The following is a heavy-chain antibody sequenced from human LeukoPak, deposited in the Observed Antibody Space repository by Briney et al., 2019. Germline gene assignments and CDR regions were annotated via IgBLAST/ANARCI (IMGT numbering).Heavy chain of an antibody. Sequence: ASVKVSCKASGYTFTGYYMHWVRQAPGQGLEWMGWMNPNSGNTGYAQKFQGRVTMTRNTSISTAYMELSSLRSEDTAVYYCARAMSDAFDIWGQGTMVTVSS. CDR1: GYTFTGYY. V-gene: IGHV1-8*02. CDR2: MNPNSGNT. CDR3: ARAMSDAFDI. J-gene: IGHJ3*02.